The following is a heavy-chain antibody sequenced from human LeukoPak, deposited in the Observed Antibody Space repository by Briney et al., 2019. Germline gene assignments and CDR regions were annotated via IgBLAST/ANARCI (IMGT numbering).Heavy chain of an antibody. Sequence: GASVKVSCKASGYTFTSYDINWVRQATGQGLEWMGWMNPNSGNTGYAQKFQDRVTITRNTSISTAYMELSSLRSEDTAVYYCAMRYYYDSSGYPDAFDIWGQGTMVTVSS. J-gene: IGHJ3*02. CDR1: GYTFTSYD. CDR3: AMRYYYDSSGYPDAFDI. CDR2: MNPNSGNT. D-gene: IGHD3-22*01. V-gene: IGHV1-8*03.